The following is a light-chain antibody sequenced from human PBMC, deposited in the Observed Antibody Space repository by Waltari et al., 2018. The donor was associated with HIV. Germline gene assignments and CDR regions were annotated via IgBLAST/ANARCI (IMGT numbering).Light chain of an antibody. V-gene: IGLV2-23*02. Sequence: SALTPPSPVSGSPGQSVTIPCTGTRSDFWSYYLVPWYQQHPGKAPKLMIYEVSKRPSGVSNRFSGSKSGNTASLTISGLQAEDEADYYCCSYAGSSDVVFGGGTKLTVL. CDR3: CSYAGSSDVV. CDR2: EVS. CDR1: RSDFWSYYL. J-gene: IGLJ2*01.